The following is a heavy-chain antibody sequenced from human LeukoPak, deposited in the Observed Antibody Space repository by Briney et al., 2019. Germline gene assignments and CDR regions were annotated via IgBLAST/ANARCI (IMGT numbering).Heavy chain of an antibody. V-gene: IGHV3-74*01. CDR3: ARDYDSHYGMDV. Sequence: QAGGSLRLSCAASGFTFSSYWMHWVRQVPGKGLVWVSRINSDGSRTSYADSVKGRFTISRDNAKNTLYLQMNSLRAEDTAVYYCARDYDSHYGMDVWGQGTTVTVSS. CDR2: INSDGSRT. D-gene: IGHD3-16*01. CDR1: GFTFSSYW. J-gene: IGHJ6*02.